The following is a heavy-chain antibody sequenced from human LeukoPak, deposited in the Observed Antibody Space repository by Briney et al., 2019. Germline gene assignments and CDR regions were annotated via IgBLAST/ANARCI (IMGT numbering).Heavy chain of an antibody. CDR3: ARADYDYVWGSYRYTGYFDY. D-gene: IGHD3-16*02. V-gene: IGHV1-46*01. J-gene: IGHJ4*02. CDR2: INPSGGST. Sequence: ASVKVSCKASGYTFTSYYMHWVRQAPGQGLEWMGIINPSGGSTSYAQKFQGRVTMTRDMSTSTVYMELSSLRSEDTAVYYCARADYDYVWGSYRYTGYFDYWGQGTLVTVSS. CDR1: GYTFTSYY.